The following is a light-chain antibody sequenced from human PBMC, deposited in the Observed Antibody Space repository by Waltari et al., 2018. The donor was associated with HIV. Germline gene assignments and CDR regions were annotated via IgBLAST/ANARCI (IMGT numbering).Light chain of an antibody. CDR2: DVS. CDR3: SSYTSSSTYV. J-gene: IGLJ1*01. V-gene: IGLV2-14*01. Sequence: QSALTQPASVSGPPGQSITISCTGTTNDVGSSNYVSWHQQHPGEAPKLRIHDVSGRPSGISNRFSGSKSGNTASLTIAGLQTEDEADYYCSSYTSSSTYVFGTGTRVTVL. CDR1: TNDVGSSNY.